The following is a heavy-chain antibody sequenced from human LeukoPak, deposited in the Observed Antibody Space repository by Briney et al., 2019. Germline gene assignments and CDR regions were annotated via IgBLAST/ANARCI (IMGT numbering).Heavy chain of an antibody. Sequence: GGSLRLSCAAAGFTFSGSAMHWVRRASRKGLEWVGRIRSKANGYATEYTASVKGRFTISRDDSKNTAYLQMNSLKTDDTAVYYCVSPPCGGGRCYALDYWGQGTLVTVSS. V-gene: IGHV3-73*01. J-gene: IGHJ4*02. CDR1: GFTFSGSA. D-gene: IGHD2-15*01. CDR2: IRSKANGYAT. CDR3: VSPPCGGGRCYALDY.